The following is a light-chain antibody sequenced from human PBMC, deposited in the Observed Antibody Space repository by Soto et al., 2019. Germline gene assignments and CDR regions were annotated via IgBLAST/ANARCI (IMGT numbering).Light chain of an antibody. V-gene: IGKV3-15*01. Sequence: EIVVTQSPATLSVSPGERATLSCRASQRVGNNFAWYQQKPGQAPRLLIFATSTSATGVPARFSGSGSGTECTLTISSLQSEDLAVYYCQQYGDWPLTFGGGAKVEIE. CDR1: QRVGNN. J-gene: IGKJ4*01. CDR2: ATS. CDR3: QQYGDWPLT.